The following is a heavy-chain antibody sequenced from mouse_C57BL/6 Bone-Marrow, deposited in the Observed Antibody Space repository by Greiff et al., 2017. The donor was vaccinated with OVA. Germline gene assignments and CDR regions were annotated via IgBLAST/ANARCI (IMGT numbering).Heavy chain of an antibody. CDR3: ARWEGVDY. CDR1: GYTFTSYW. Sequence: VQLQQPGAELVMPGASVKLSYKASGYTFTSYWMHWVKQRPGQGLEWIGEIDPSDSYTNYNQKFKGKSTLTVDKSSSTAYMQLSSLTSEDSAVYYCARWEGVDYWGQGTSVTVSS. CDR2: IDPSDSYT. D-gene: IGHD4-1*01. V-gene: IGHV1-69*01. J-gene: IGHJ4*01.